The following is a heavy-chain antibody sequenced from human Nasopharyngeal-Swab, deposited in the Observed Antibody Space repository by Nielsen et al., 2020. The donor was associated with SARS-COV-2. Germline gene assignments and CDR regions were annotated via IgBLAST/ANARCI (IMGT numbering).Heavy chain of an antibody. CDR2: VYYSGFT. J-gene: IGHJ6*04. CDR1: GGSISSYY. V-gene: IGHV4-59*01. Sequence: SETLSLTCTVFGGSISSYYWSWIRQPPGKGLEWIGYVYYSGFTNYNPSLKSRVTISVDTSKNQFSLKLSSVTAADTAVYYCAREREGYSSGWYADVWGKGTTVTVSS. CDR3: AREREGYSSGWYADV. D-gene: IGHD6-19*01.